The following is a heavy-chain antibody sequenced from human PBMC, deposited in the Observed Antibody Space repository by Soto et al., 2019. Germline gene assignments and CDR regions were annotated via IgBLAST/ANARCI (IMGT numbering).Heavy chain of an antibody. CDR3: VNWNDEDVD. CDR1: GFTFSSYA. J-gene: IGHJ4*01. V-gene: IGHV3-23*01. CDR2: ISGSAIST. Sequence: EVHLLESGGGFVQPGGSLRLSCVASGFTFSSYAMTWVRQAPGKGLELVASISGSAISTEYADSVRGRFTISRDNSKNTVFLQMQSLRADDSATYYCVNWNDEDVDWGQGTLVAVSS. D-gene: IGHD1-1*01.